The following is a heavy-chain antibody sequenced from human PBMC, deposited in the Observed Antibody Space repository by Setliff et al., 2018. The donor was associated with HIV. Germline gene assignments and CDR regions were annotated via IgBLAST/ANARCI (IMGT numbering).Heavy chain of an antibody. D-gene: IGHD2-2*01. V-gene: IGHV1-18*01. Sequence: ASVKVSCKTSGYDFRRYGIAWVRQVPGHGLEWMGWISPQNGKTNYAQKLQGRVTMTTDTSTSTAYMELRSLRSDDTAVYYCARDGGVVVPAAMPAGGLARFDPWGQGTLVTVSS. CDR1: GYDFRRYG. J-gene: IGHJ5*02. CDR3: ARDGGVVVPAAMPAGGLARFDP. CDR2: ISPQNGKT.